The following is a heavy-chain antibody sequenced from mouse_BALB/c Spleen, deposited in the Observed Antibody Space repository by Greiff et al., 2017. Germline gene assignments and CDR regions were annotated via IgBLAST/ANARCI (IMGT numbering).Heavy chain of an antibody. Sequence: QVQLQQSGAELMKPGASVKISCKATGYTFSSYWIEWVKQRPGHGLEWIGEILPGSGSTNYNEKFKGKATFTADTSSNTAYMQLSSLTSEDSAVYYCASPGSYDAWFAYGGQGTLVTVSA. J-gene: IGHJ3*01. V-gene: IGHV1-9*01. CDR3: ASPGSYDAWFAY. CDR1: GYTFSSYW. CDR2: ILPGSGST. D-gene: IGHD2-12*01.